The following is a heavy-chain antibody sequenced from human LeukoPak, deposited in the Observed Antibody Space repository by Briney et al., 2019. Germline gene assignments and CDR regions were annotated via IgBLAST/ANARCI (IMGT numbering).Heavy chain of an antibody. D-gene: IGHD4-17*01. CDR1: GYSISSGYY. J-gene: IGHJ4*02. CDR2: LYHTWSP. Sequence: SETLSLTCTVSGYSISSGYYWGRRRQPPGKGGEGSGSLYHTWSPYYIPSLKSRVTISLDTSNNQFSLKLSSVTAADTAVYFCSRDRATTVTTGHFDYWGQGTLVTVSA. CDR3: SRDRATTVTTGHFDY. V-gene: IGHV4-38-2*02.